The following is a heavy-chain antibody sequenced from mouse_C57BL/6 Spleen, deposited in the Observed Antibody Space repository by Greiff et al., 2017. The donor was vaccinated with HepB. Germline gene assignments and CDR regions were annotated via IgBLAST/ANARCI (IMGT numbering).Heavy chain of an antibody. CDR1: GFTFSDYG. J-gene: IGHJ4*01. CDR2: ISSGSSTI. V-gene: IGHV5-17*01. CDR3: ARDGRLHYYAMDY. D-gene: IGHD2-4*01. Sequence: EVKLVESGGGLVKPGGSLKLSCAASGFTFSDYGMHWVRQAPEKGLEWVAYISSGSSTIYYADTVKGRFTISRDNAKNTLFLQMTSLRSEDTAMYYCARDGRLHYYAMDYWGQGTSVTVSS.